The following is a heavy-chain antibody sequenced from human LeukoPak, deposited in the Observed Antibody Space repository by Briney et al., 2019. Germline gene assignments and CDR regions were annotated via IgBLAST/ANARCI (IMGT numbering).Heavy chain of an antibody. CDR1: GGTFSSYA. CDR2: IIPIFGTA. D-gene: IGHD6-19*01. Sequence: GASVTVSCKASGGTFSSYAISWVRQAPGQGLEWMGGIIPIFGTANYAQKFQGRVTITADESTSTAYMELSSLRSEDTAVYYCATGQVAGPYYYGMDVWGQGTTVTVSS. CDR3: ATGQVAGPYYYGMDV. J-gene: IGHJ6*02. V-gene: IGHV1-69*13.